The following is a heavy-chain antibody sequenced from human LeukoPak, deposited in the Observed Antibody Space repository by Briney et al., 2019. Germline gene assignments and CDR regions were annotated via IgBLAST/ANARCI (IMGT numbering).Heavy chain of an antibody. Sequence: GGSLRLSCAGSGFIFSNYPMHWVRQAPGKGLEWLAVVSYQARNSYHADSVKGRFTISRDNSKNTLYLQMNSLRAEDTAVYYCARGHMVRGVIGSYYYYGMDVWGQGTTVTVSS. J-gene: IGHJ6*02. D-gene: IGHD3-10*01. CDR1: GFIFSNYP. V-gene: IGHV3-30*04. CDR3: ARGHMVRGVIGSYYYYGMDV. CDR2: VSYQARNS.